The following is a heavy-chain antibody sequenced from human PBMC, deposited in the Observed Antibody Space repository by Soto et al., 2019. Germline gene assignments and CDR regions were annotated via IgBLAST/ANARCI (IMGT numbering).Heavy chain of an antibody. CDR3: ARNYGDYFNY. J-gene: IGHJ4*02. CDR1: GGSISSSSYY. CDR2: IYYSGST. Sequence: WETLSLTCTVSGGSISSSSYYWGWIRQPPGKGLEWIGKIYYSGSTYYNPSLKSRVTISVDTSKNQFSLRLTSVTAADTAVYYCARNYGDYFNYWGQGALVTVSS. D-gene: IGHD4-17*01. V-gene: IGHV4-39*01.